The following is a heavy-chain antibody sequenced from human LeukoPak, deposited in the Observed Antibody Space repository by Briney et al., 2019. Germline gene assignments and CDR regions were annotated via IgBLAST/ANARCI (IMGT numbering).Heavy chain of an antibody. Sequence: KTGGSLRLSCAASGFTFNDYYMSWIRQAPGKGLEWVSYISSGGTTIYYADSVKGRFTISRDNAKNSLYLQMNSLRAEDTAVYYCARGGSGYCTISSCPPPLPYWGQGTLVTVSS. CDR3: ARGGSGYCTISSCPPPLPY. CDR2: ISSGGTTI. CDR1: GFTFNDYY. J-gene: IGHJ4*02. V-gene: IGHV3-11*04. D-gene: IGHD2-2*01.